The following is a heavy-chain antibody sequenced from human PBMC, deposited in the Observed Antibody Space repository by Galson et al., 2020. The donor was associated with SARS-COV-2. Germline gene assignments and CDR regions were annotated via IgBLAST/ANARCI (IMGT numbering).Heavy chain of an antibody. V-gene: IGHV4-34*01. CDR1: GGSFSGYY. Sequence: SETLSLTCAVSGGSFSGYYWSWIRQPPGKGLEWIGEINHSGSTNYNPSLKSRVTISVDTSKNQFSLKLSSVTAADTAVYYCSRYCSGGSCYPQRVYYYYYGMDVWGQGTTVTVSS. CDR2: INHSGST. CDR3: SRYCSGGSCYPQRVYYYYYGMDV. J-gene: IGHJ6*02. D-gene: IGHD2-15*01.